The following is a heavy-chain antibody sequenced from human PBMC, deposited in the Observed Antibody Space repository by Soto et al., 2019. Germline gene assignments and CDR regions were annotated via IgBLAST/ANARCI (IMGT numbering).Heavy chain of an antibody. CDR3: AREGVAATSINFDY. Sequence: GGSLRLSCAASGFTFRSYAMSWVRQAPGKGLEWVSGISGSGISTHYADSVKGRFTFSRDNSKNTLYLQMNSLRAEDTAVYYCAREGVAATSINFDYWGQGTLVTVSS. CDR1: GFTFRSYA. J-gene: IGHJ4*02. CDR2: ISGSGIST. D-gene: IGHD2-15*01. V-gene: IGHV3-23*01.